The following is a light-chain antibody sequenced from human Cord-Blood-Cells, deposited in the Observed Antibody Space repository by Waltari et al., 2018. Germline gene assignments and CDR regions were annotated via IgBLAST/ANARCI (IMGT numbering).Light chain of an antibody. Sequence: SYELTQPHSASVSPGQTARIPRTRAKLGAKYACWYQQKPGQTPVLVIYQDSKRPSGIPERFSGSNSGNTATLTISGTQAMDEADYYCQAWDSSTAVFGGGTKLTVL. CDR1: KLGAKY. CDR2: QDS. V-gene: IGLV3-1*01. CDR3: QAWDSSTAV. J-gene: IGLJ2*01.